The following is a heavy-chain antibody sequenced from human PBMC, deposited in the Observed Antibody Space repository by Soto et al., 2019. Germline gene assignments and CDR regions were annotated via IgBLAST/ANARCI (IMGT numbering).Heavy chain of an antibody. CDR2: IHYSGST. Sequence: PSETLSLTCSVSGGSISNYYWSWIRQPPGKGLEWIGYIHYSGSTKYNPSLKSRVTISADTSKNQFSLKMSSVTAADTAVYYCARLHYDFWSGYFATSDYWGKGTLVTVSS. D-gene: IGHD3-3*01. V-gene: IGHV4-59*08. J-gene: IGHJ4*02. CDR3: ARLHYDFWSGYFATSDY. CDR1: GGSISNYY.